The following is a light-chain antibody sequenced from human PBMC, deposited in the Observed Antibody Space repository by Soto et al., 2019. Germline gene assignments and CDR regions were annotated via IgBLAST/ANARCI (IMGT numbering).Light chain of an antibody. CDR2: EGT. CDR1: SSDVGSYNL. CDR3: CSYARSTTVSTVV. Sequence: QSALTQPASVSGSPGQSITISCTGTSSDVGSYNLVSWYQQHPGKAPKLMIYEGTKRPSGVSNRFSGSKSGNTASMTISGLQAEDEADYYCCSYARSTTVSTVVFGGGTQLTVL. J-gene: IGLJ2*01. V-gene: IGLV2-23*01.